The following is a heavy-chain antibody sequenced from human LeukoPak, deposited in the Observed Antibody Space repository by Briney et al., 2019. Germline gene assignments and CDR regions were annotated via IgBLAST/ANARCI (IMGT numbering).Heavy chain of an antibody. CDR2: INNDGRST. CDR3: ARDNEYCTGGTCRLDY. D-gene: IGHD2-15*01. CDR1: GFTFSFYW. Sequence: GGSLRLSCASSGFTFSFYWMHWVRQAPGKGLVWVSRINNDGRSTSYAGSVKGRLTISRDNAKNTLYLQMNSLRAEDTAVYYCARDNEYCTGGTCRLDYWGQGALVTVSS. J-gene: IGHJ4*02. V-gene: IGHV3-74*01.